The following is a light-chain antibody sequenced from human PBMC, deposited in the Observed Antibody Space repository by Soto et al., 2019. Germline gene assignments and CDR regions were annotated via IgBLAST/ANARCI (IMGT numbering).Light chain of an antibody. J-gene: IGLJ1*01. CDR3: SSYAGSNNPYV. CDR2: EVS. Sequence: QSVLTQPPSASGSLGQSFTISCTGTSSDVGGYNYVSWYQQHPGKAPKLMIYEVSKRPSGVPDRFSGSKSGNTASLTVSGLQAEDEADYYCSSYAGSNNPYVFGTGTKVTVL. V-gene: IGLV2-8*01. CDR1: SSDVGGYNY.